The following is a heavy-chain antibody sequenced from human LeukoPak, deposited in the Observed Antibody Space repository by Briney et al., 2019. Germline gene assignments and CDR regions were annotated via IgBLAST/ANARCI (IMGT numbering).Heavy chain of an antibody. D-gene: IGHD3-22*01. V-gene: IGHV4-59*01. Sequence: SETLSLTCTVSGGSISSYYWSWIRQPPGKGLEWIGYVYYSGSTNYNPSLKSRVTISVDTSKNQFSLKLSSVTAADTAVYYCARETYYYDSSGSNLRFSIGYWGQGTLVTVSS. CDR2: VYYSGST. CDR1: GGSISSYY. J-gene: IGHJ4*02. CDR3: ARETYYYDSSGSNLRFSIGY.